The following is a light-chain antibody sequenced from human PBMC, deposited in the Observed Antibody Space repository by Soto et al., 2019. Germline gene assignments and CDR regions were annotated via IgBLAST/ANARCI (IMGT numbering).Light chain of an antibody. CDR3: QQYDTSPYS. Sequence: IVLTQSPGTLSLSPGERATLSCRASQSVSSTYLAWYQQKPGQAPRLLIYAASSRETGIQDRFSGSGSGTDFTLTIRRLEAEDFAVYYCQQYDTSPYSFGQGTKLEIK. CDR2: AAS. V-gene: IGKV3-20*01. J-gene: IGKJ2*01. CDR1: QSVSSTY.